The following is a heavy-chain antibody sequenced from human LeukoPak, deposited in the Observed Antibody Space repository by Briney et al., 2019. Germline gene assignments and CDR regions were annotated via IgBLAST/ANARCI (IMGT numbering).Heavy chain of an antibody. V-gene: IGHV4-34*01. J-gene: IGHJ4*02. CDR3: ARGQYCSTTTCYSARRYFDF. D-gene: IGHD2-2*01. CDR1: GGAFKNYF. CDR2: INDSGST. Sequence: RPSETLSLTCAVSGGAFKNYFWTRIRQPPGKGLEWIAEINDSGSTNSNSSLRSRVAISLDTSKNQFSLRLTSVTAADTAVYYCARGQYCSTTTCYSARRYFDFWGQGTLVTVSS.